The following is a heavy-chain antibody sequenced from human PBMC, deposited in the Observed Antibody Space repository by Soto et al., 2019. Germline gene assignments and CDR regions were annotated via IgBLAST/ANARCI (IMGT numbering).Heavy chain of an antibody. D-gene: IGHD3-22*01. Sequence: GGSLRLSCEVSGLTYSTAWMHWVRQAPGQGLVWVSSISSSSSYIYYADSVKGRFTISRDNAKNSLYLQMNSLRAEDTPVYSCARAPEDGGGYSPPYNYFDPWGQRTLVTVSS. V-gene: IGHV3-21*01. CDR3: ARAPEDGGGYSPPYNYFDP. CDR1: GLTYSTAW. CDR2: ISSSSSYI. J-gene: IGHJ5*02.